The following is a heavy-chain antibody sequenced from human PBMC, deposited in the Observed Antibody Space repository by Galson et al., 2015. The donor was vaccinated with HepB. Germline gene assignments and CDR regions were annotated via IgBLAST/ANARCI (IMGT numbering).Heavy chain of an antibody. D-gene: IGHD6-13*01. CDR2: IKQDGSEK. V-gene: IGHV3-7*03. CDR3: ARDSRPYSSSWYEGLDAFDI. CDR1: GFTLSSYW. Sequence: SLRLSCAASGFTLSSYWMSWVRQAPGKGLEWVANIKQDGSEKYYVDSVKGRFTISRDNAKNSLYLQMNSLRAEDTAVYYCARDSRPYSSSWYEGLDAFDIWGQGTMVTVSS. J-gene: IGHJ3*02.